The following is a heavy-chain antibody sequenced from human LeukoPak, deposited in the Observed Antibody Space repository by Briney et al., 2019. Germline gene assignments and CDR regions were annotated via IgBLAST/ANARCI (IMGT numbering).Heavy chain of an antibody. V-gene: IGHV3-33*06. CDR2: IWYDGSNK. Sequence: PGRSLRLSCAASGFTFSSFGMHWVRQAPGKGLEWVAVIWYDGSNKYYADSVKGRFTISRDNSKNTLYLQMNSLRAEDTAVYYCAKGGSSGYYYPYCFDYWGQGTLVTVSS. D-gene: IGHD3-22*01. CDR1: GFTFSSFG. CDR3: AKGGSSGYYYPYCFDY. J-gene: IGHJ4*02.